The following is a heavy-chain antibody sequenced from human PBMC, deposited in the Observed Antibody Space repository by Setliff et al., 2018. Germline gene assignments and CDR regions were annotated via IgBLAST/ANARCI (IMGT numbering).Heavy chain of an antibody. D-gene: IGHD6-13*01. J-gene: IGHJ4*02. CDR1: GGSFSGYY. CDR2: FHTGGST. CDR3: ARRGMSSSWFQGYFDY. V-gene: IGHV4-4*08. Sequence: PSETLSLTCAVYGGSFSGYYWTWIRQPAGKGLEWIGHFHTGGSTNYNRSLRSRVSISVDTSKNQFSLKLSPVTAADTAVYYCARRGMSSSWFQGYFDYWGQGTLVTVSS.